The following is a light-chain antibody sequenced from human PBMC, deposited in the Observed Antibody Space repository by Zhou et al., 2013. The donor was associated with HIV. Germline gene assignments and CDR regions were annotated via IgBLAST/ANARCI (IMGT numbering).Light chain of an antibody. CDR3: SSYTTXSTLV. CDR2: DVT. Sequence: QSALTQPASVSGSPGQSITISCTGTSSDVGGYNYVSWYQQHPGKAPKLMIYDVTKRPSGVSNRFSGSKSGNTASLTISGLQAEDEADYYCSSYTTXSTLVFGGGTKLTV. CDR1: SSDVGGYNY. V-gene: IGLV2-14*01. J-gene: IGLJ3*02.